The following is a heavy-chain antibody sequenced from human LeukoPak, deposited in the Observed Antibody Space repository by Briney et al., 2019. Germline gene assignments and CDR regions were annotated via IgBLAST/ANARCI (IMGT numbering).Heavy chain of an antibody. V-gene: IGHV4-39*01. CDR1: GGSFSSSSYY. J-gene: IGHJ4*02. D-gene: IGHD1-26*01. Sequence: PSETLSLTGTVSGGSFSSSSYYWGWIRQPPGKGLEWIGNIYYSGSTYYNPSLKSRVTMSVDTSKNQFFLKLNSVTAADTAVYYCARGRPYSGGYHLDYWGQGTLVTVSA. CDR3: ARGRPYSGGYHLDY. CDR2: IYYSGST.